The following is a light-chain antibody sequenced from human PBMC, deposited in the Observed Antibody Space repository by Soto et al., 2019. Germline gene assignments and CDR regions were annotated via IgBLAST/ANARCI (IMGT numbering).Light chain of an antibody. CDR1: SSDVGAYNS. V-gene: IGLV2-14*01. CDR3: SSYTSSSTWV. J-gene: IGLJ3*02. CDR2: GVS. Sequence: QSVLTQPASVSGSPGQSSTISCTGTSTGTSSDVGAYNSVSWYQQHPGKAPKLMIYGVSHRPSGVSNRFSGSKSGNTASLTSSGLQAEDEADYYCSSYTSSSTWVFGGGTQLTVL.